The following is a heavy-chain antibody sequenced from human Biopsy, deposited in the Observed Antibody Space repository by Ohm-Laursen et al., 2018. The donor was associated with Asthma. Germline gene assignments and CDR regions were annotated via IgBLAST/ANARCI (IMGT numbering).Heavy chain of an antibody. Sequence: SLRLSCAAPGFMFRSFGMHWVRQAPGKGLEWVAVISYDGNHKFYEDSVKGRFTISRDNSKNTLYLQMNSLRTEDTAVYYCARGDSSGWSHYYFDYWGQGTLVTVSS. CDR3: ARGDSSGWSHYYFDY. CDR1: GFMFRSFG. V-gene: IGHV3-30*03. J-gene: IGHJ4*02. D-gene: IGHD6-19*01. CDR2: ISYDGNHK.